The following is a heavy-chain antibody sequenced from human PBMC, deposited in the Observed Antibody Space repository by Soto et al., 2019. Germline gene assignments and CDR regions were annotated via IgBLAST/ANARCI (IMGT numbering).Heavy chain of an antibody. CDR1: VFCVRRVDY. V-gene: IGHV4-38-2*01. Sequence: SETLSLRCADSVFCVRRVDYCGWIRQPPGNELKWIGTLDYSGSTYYDPCLNSRVTISAATSMKQFSLKMRSVTAADTAVYYCARCRRGLSRSNWFEPWGPGTLVTVSS. CDR3: ARCRRGLSRSNWFEP. D-gene: IGHD3-10*01. J-gene: IGHJ5*02. CDR2: LDYSGST.